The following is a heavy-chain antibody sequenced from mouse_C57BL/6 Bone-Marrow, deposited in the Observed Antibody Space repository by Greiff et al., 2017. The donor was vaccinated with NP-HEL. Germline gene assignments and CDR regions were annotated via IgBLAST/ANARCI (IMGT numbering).Heavy chain of an antibody. CDR3: ARSTSVVADWYFDD. CDR2: IYPRSGNT. D-gene: IGHD1-1*01. V-gene: IGHV1-81*01. CDR1: GYTFTSYA. J-gene: IGHJ1*03. Sequence: VQLQQSGAELARPGASVKLSCKASGYTFTSYAISWVQQRTGQGLEWIGEIYPRSGNTYYNEKFKGKATLTADKASSTAYMEIRRLTSEDCAVYDGARSTSVVADWYFDDWGTGTTLTVSS.